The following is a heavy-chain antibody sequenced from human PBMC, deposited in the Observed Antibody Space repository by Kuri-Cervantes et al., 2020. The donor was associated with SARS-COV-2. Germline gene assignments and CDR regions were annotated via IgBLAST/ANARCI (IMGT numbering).Heavy chain of an antibody. D-gene: IGHD2-2*01. CDR1: GGSFSGYY. CDR3: AGGGCSGTSCYSKHQKNWFDP. J-gene: IGHJ5*02. CDR2: INHSGST. Sequence: SETLSLTCAVYGGSFSGYYWSWIRQPPGKGLEWIGEINHSGSTNYNPSLKSRVTISVDTSKNQFSLKLSSVTAADTAVYYCAGGGCSGTSCYSKHQKNWFDPWGQGTLVTVSS. V-gene: IGHV4-34*01.